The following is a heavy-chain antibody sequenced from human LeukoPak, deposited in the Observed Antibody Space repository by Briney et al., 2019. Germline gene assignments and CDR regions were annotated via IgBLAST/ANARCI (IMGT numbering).Heavy chain of an antibody. D-gene: IGHD2-15*01. CDR2: MSGSGGST. CDR1: GISFSSYV. J-gene: IGHJ4*02. Sequence: GGSLRLSCAASGISFSSYVMSWVRQAPGKGLEWVSAMSGSGGSTSYADSVKGRFTISRDNSKNTLLLQMNSLRAEDTAVYYCARIPEETYCSGGSCYLGYFDYWGQGTLVTVSS. V-gene: IGHV3-23*01. CDR3: ARIPEETYCSGGSCYLGYFDY.